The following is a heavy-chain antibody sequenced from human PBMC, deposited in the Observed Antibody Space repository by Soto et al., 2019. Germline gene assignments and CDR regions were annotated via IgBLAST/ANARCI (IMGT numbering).Heavy chain of an antibody. CDR2: IYYSGSP. V-gene: IGHV4-59*01. D-gene: IGHD3-10*01. CDR1: GGSISSYY. CDR3: ARRLKGIRGDAFDI. J-gene: IGHJ3*02. Sequence: SETLSLTCTVSGGSISSYYWSWIRQPPGKGLEWIGYIYYSGSPNYNPSLKSRVTISVDTSKNQFSLKLSTVTAADTAVYYCARRLKGIRGDAFDIWGQGTMVTVSS.